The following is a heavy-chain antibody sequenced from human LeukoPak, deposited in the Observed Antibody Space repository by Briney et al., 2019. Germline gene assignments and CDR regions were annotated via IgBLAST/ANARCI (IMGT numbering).Heavy chain of an antibody. Sequence: GGSLRLSCAASGFTFNSFAMSWVRQAPGKGLEWVSAISGSGGSTYYADSVKGRFTISRDNSKNTLYLQMNSLRAEDTAVYYCAKDKRRAYGDFDYWGQGTLVTVSS. CDR2: ISGSGGST. J-gene: IGHJ4*02. CDR1: GFTFNSFA. CDR3: AKDKRRAYGDFDY. D-gene: IGHD4-17*01. V-gene: IGHV3-23*01.